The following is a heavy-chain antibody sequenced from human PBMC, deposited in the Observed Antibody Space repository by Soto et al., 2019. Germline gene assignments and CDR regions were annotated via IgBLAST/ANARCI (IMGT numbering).Heavy chain of an antibody. J-gene: IGHJ4*02. CDR3: AHIPTAFGGVTRLDY. V-gene: IGHV2-5*01. CDR1: GFSLSTSGVS. D-gene: IGHD3-16*01. CDR2: IYWNDA. Sequence: QLTLKESGPTLVKPIQTLTLPCTFSGFSLSTSGVSVAWIRQPPGKALEWLALIYWNDARYSPSLNSRLTITKDTYKQQVVLTMTNMDPVDTATYYCAHIPTAFGGVTRLDYWGQGTLVTVSS.